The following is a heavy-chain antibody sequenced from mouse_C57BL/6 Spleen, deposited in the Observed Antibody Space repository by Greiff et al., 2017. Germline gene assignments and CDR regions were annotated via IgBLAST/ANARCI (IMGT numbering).Heavy chain of an antibody. J-gene: IGHJ1*03. V-gene: IGHV2-6*03. Sequence: QVQLKQSGPGLVAPSQSLSITCTVSGFSLTSYGVHWVRQPPGKGLEWLVVIWSDGSTTYNSALKSRLSISKDNSKSPVFLKMNSLQTDDTAMYYCARESKAYYSNYGYFDVWGTGTTVTVSS. CDR1: GFSLTSYG. D-gene: IGHD2-5*01. CDR2: IWSDGST. CDR3: ARESKAYYSNYGYFDV.